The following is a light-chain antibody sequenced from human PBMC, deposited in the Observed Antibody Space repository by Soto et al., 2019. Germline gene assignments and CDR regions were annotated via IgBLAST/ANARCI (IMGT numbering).Light chain of an antibody. J-gene: IGLJ2*01. CDR2: DVS. CDR3: SSYTRSDSLAV. CDR1: SSDIGDHDY. V-gene: IGLV2-14*03. Sequence: QSVLTQPASVSGSPGHSITISCTRTSSDIGDHDYVSWYQQHPGKAPKLIIYDVSNRPSGVSPRFSGSKSGNTASLTISGLQAEDEADYYCSSYTRSDSLAVFGGGTKLTVL.